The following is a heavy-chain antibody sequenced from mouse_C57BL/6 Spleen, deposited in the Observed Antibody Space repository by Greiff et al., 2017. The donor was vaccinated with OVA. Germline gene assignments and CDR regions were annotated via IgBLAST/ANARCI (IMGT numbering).Heavy chain of an antibody. CDR1: GYAFSSSW. CDR2: IYPGDGDT. D-gene: IGHD1-1*01. Sequence: VQLQQSGPELVKPGASVKISCKASGYAFSSSWMNWVKQRPGKGLEWIGRIYPGDGDTNYNGKFKGKATLTADKSSSTAYMQLSSLTSEDSAVYFCARGVTTVGYYYAMDYWGQGTSVTVSS. V-gene: IGHV1-82*01. J-gene: IGHJ4*01. CDR3: ARGVTTVGYYYAMDY.